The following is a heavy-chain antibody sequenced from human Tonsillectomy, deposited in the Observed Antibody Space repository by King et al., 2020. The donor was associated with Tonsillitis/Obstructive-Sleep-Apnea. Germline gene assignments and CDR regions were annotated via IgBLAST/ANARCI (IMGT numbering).Heavy chain of an antibody. V-gene: IGHV4-59*01. CDR3: ARGLTSAGTRGWYFDL. CDR1: GGSISIYY. CDR2: IFYSGST. Sequence: VQLQESGPGLVKPSETLSLTCTVSGGSISIYYWSWIRQPPGKGLEWIGYIFYSGSTNYNPSLKSRVTITVDTSKNQFSLKLSSVTAADTAVYYCARGLTSAGTRGWYFDLWGRGTLVTVSS. J-gene: IGHJ2*01. D-gene: IGHD6-13*01.